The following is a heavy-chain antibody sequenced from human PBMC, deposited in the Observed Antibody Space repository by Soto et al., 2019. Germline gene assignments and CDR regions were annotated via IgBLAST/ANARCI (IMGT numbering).Heavy chain of an antibody. D-gene: IGHD6-6*01. CDR3: ARLVIAARPFRGDYYMDV. J-gene: IGHJ6*03. CDR2: IYYSGST. V-gene: IGHV4-61*01. CDR1: DGSVSRGIYY. Sequence: SETLSLTCTVSDGSVSRGIYYWCWLRQPPGKVLEWIGYIYYSGSTNYNPSLKSRVTISVDTSKNQFPLKLSSVTAADTAVYYCARLVIAARPFRGDYYMDVWGKGTTVTVSS.